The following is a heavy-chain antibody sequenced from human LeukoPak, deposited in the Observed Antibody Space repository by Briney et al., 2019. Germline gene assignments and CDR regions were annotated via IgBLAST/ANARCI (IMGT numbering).Heavy chain of an antibody. V-gene: IGHV1-2*06. D-gene: IGHD3-22*01. CDR1: GYTFTGYY. CDR2: INPNSGGT. Sequence: ASVKVSCKASGYTFTGYYMHWVRQAPGQGLEWMGRINPNSGGTNYAQKFQGRVTMTRDTSISTAYMELSGLRSDDTAVYYCASDYYDSSGYSDYWGQGTLVTVSS. CDR3: ASDYYDSSGYSDY. J-gene: IGHJ4*02.